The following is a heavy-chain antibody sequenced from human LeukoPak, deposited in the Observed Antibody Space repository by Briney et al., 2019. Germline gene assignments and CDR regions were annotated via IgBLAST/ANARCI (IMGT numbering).Heavy chain of an antibody. V-gene: IGHV1-2*02. CDR2: INPNSGGA. CDR1: GYTFTDYY. D-gene: IGHD6-6*01. J-gene: IGHJ4*02. Sequence: ASALVSCKASGYTFTDYYIHWVRQAPGQGLEWMGCINPNSGGAHYAQKFQVRVTVTRDTSISTAYMELTSLRSDDTALYYCARGGTAARPFDYWGQGTLVPVSS. CDR3: ARGGTAARPFDY.